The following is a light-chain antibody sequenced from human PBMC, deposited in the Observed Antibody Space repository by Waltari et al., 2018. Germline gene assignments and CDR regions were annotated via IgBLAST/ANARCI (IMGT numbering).Light chain of an antibody. CDR3: QQSHSIPYT. CDR2: AAS. CDR1: QTILTW. V-gene: IGKV1-39*01. J-gene: IGKJ2*01. Sequence: DTQVTQSPSTLSASVGDSVTITCRASQTILTWMAWYQQKPGKAPKLLIFAASSLQSGVPSRFSGSGSGTDFTLTISSLQPEDFATYYCQQSHSIPYTFGQGTKVEIK.